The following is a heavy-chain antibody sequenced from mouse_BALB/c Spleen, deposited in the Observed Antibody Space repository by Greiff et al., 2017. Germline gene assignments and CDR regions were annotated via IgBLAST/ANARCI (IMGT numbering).Heavy chain of an antibody. D-gene: IGHD2-4*01. CDR1: GFTFSSYA. Sequence: DVKLVESGGGLVKPGGSLKLSCAASGFTFSSYAMSWVRQTPEKRLEWVASISSGGSTYYPDSVKGRFTISRDNARNILYLQMSSLRSEDTAMYYCARGGVITTVGVGVDYWGQGTTLTVSS. CDR3: ARGGVITTVGVGVDY. V-gene: IGHV5-6-5*01. CDR2: ISSGGST. J-gene: IGHJ2*01.